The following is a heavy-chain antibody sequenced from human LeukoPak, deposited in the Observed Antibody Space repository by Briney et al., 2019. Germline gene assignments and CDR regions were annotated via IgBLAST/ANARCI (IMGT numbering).Heavy chain of an antibody. V-gene: IGHV3-23*01. CDR3: VSQRTTVGGY. CDR1: GITFSSFA. J-gene: IGHJ4*02. CDR2: ITSSVGDT. D-gene: IGHD4-11*01. Sequence: GGSLRLSCTASGITFSSFAMNWVRQAPGKGLEWVSSITSSVGDTFYADSVKGRFTISRDNSKNTLYLQMNSLRVEDTAVYYCVSQRTTVGGYRGQGALVTVSS.